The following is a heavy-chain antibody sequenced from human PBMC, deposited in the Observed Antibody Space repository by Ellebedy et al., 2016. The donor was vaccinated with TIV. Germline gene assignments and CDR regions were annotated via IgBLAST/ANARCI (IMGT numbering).Heavy chain of an antibody. Sequence: PGGSLRLSCAGSGFTSPYGMHWVRQAPGKGLEWLAVIRYDGSETNYADTVKGRFTISRDNSKNMLFLQMNSLRVEETAVYYCVRRGERGDLYYFGFWGQGTLVTVSS. V-gene: IGHV3-33*01. CDR3: VRRGERGDLYYFGF. D-gene: IGHD3-16*01. CDR2: IRYDGSET. CDR1: GFTSPYG. J-gene: IGHJ4*02.